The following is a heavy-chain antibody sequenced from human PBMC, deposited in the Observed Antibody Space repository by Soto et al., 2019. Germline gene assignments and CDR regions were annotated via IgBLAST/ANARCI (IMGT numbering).Heavy chain of an antibody. CDR2: ISLYSDGT. CDR3: ARVVPGAEAWFGP. J-gene: IGHJ5*02. V-gene: IGHV1-18*01. D-gene: IGHD2-2*01. Sequence: QVQLVQSGGEVKRPGASVKVCCKTSGYTFSNYGITWVRQAPGQPLEWLGWISLYSDGTNYAQKFQSRVSMTTDTSTTTAYMELRSLRSDDTAVYYCARVVPGAEAWFGPWGQGTLVTVSS. CDR1: GYTFSNYG.